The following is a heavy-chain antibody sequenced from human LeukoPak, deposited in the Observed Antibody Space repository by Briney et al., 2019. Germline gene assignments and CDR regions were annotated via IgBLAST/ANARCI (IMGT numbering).Heavy chain of an antibody. J-gene: IGHJ4*02. D-gene: IGHD6-13*01. CDR2: IYYSGST. CDR1: GGSISSYY. CDR3: ARDRQQLVRGDYFDY. Sequence: SETLSLTCTVSGGSISSYYWSWIRQPPGKGLEWIGYIYYSGSTNYNPSLKSRVTISVDTSKNQFSLKLSSVTAADTAVYYCARDRQQLVRGDYFDYWGQGTLVTVAS. V-gene: IGHV4-59*12.